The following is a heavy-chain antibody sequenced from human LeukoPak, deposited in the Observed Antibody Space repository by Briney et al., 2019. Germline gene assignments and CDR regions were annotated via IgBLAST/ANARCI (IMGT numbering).Heavy chain of an antibody. CDR1: GFTFSSYA. D-gene: IGHD2-15*01. CDR2: ISGSGGST. J-gene: IGHJ4*02. CDR3: AKDLLQYCSGGSCDDY. V-gene: IGHV3-23*01. Sequence: GGSLRLSCAASGFTFSSYAMSWVRQAPGKGLEWVSAISGSGGSTYYADSVKGRFTISRDNSKNTLYLQMNSLRAEDTAVYYCAKDLLQYCSGGSCDDYWGQGTLVTVSS.